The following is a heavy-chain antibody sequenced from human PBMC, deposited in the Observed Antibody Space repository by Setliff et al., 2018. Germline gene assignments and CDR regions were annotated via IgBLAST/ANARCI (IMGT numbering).Heavy chain of an antibody. CDR2: ISGSGGST. CDR1: GFTFSNFA. Sequence: GGSLRLSCAASGFTFSNFAMTWVRQAPGKGLEWVSGISGSGGSTYYADSVKGRFTISRDNSKNTLYLQMNSLRAEDTAVYYCAKDLRIILPRDDAFDIWGQGTMVTVSS. J-gene: IGHJ3*02. V-gene: IGHV3-23*01. CDR3: AKDLRIILPRDDAFDI. D-gene: IGHD2-15*01.